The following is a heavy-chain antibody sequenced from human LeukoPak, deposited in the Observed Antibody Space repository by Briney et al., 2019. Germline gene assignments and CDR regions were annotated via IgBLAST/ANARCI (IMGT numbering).Heavy chain of an antibody. CDR3: ARNERDIVVVVAAPRVRYGMDV. D-gene: IGHD2-15*01. J-gene: IGHJ6*02. V-gene: IGHV4-39*07. CDR1: SGSISSTSYY. CDR2: INHSGST. Sequence: KPSETLSLTCTASSGSISSTSYYWGWIRQPPGKGLEWIGEINHSGSTNYNPSLKSRVTISVDTSKNQFSLKLSSVTAADTAVYYCARNERDIVVVVAAPRVRYGMDVWGQGTTVSVSS.